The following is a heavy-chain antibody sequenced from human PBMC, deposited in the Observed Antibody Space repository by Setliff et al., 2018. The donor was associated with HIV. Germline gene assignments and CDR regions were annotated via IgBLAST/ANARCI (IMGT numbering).Heavy chain of an antibody. D-gene: IGHD3-3*02. CDR3: AREPNSIPWHVDY. J-gene: IGHJ4*02. Sequence: PSETLSLTCTVSGGSISSGNSYWSWIRQPAVKGLEGIGHIYTSGNTNYNPSLKSRVTISIDTSKNQFSLKLTSVTAADTAVYSCAREPNSIPWHVDYWGQGSLVTVSS. CDR2: IYTSGNT. V-gene: IGHV4-61*09. CDR1: GGSISSGNSY.